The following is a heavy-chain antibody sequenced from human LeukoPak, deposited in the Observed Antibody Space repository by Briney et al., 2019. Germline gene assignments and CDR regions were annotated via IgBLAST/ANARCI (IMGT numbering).Heavy chain of an antibody. Sequence: GGSLRLSCTASGFTFGNHSISWVRQAPGKWLEWVGFIASKAHGRTPEYAASVKGRFSISRDDSKSNAYLQMNSLRIEDTAVYYCARHQIVSLDYWGPGTLVTVSS. V-gene: IGHV3-49*04. J-gene: IGHJ4*02. CDR3: ARHQIVSLDY. D-gene: IGHD5/OR15-5a*01. CDR1: GFTFGNHS. CDR2: IASKAHGRTP.